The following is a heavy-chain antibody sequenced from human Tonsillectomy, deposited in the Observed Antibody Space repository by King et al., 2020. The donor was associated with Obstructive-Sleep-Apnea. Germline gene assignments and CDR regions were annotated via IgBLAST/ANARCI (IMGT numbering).Heavy chain of an antibody. J-gene: IGHJ6*02. V-gene: IGHV4-30-4*07. CDR2: IYYSGST. CDR1: GGSISSGGYS. CDR3: AGCIAAAGGGYYYYGMDV. Sequence: VQLQESGPGLVKPSQTLSLTCAVSGGSISSGGYSWSWIRQPPGKGLECIGYIYYSGSTYYNPSLKSRVTLSVDTPQNQFSLKLSSVTAADTAVYYCAGCIAAAGGGYYYYGMDVWGQGTTVTVSS. D-gene: IGHD6-13*01.